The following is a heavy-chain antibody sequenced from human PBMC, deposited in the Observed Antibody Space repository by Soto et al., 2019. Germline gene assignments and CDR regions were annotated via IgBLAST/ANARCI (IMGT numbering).Heavy chain of an antibody. CDR1: GFTFSDYY. Sequence: GGSLRLSCAASGFTFSDYYMSWIRQAPGKGLEWVSYISSSSSTIYYADSVKGRFTISRDNAKNSLYLQMNSLRAEDTAVYYCARDPYCSGGSCYFVAFDIWGQGTMVTVSS. CDR3: ARDPYCSGGSCYFVAFDI. J-gene: IGHJ3*02. D-gene: IGHD2-15*01. V-gene: IGHV3-11*04. CDR2: ISSSSSTI.